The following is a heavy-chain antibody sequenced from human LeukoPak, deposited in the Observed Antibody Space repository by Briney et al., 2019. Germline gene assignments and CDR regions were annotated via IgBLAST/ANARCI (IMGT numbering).Heavy chain of an antibody. CDR1: GGSISSYY. D-gene: IGHD3-10*01. Sequence: SETLSLTCTVSGGSISSYYWSWIRQPAGKGLEWIGRIYTSGSTNYNPSLKSRVTMSVDTSKNQFSLKLSSVTAADTAMYYCARRADYYPFLDYWGQGTLVTVSS. CDR3: ARRADYYPFLDY. V-gene: IGHV4-4*07. J-gene: IGHJ4*02. CDR2: IYTSGST.